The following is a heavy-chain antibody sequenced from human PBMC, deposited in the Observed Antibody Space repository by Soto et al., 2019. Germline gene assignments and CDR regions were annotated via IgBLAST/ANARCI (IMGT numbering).Heavy chain of an antibody. J-gene: IGHJ4*02. CDR2: IVVGSGNT. D-gene: IGHD5-12*01. CDR1: GFTFTSSA. CDR3: TRAPRGTIVAPDY. V-gene: IGHV1-58*02. Sequence: SVKGSCKASGFTFTSSAMQWVRQARGQRLEWIGWIVVGSGNTNYAQKFQERVTITRDMSTSTAYMELSSLRSEDTAVYYCTRAPRGTIVAPDYWGQGTLVTVSS.